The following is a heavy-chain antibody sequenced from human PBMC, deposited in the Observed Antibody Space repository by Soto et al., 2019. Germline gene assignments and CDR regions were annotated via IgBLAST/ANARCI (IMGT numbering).Heavy chain of an antibody. D-gene: IGHD4-17*01. V-gene: IGHV5-51*01. Sequence: GETLNISCKVSGYSFTTDWNGWVRLLPGPGKEGMGIIYPGDSDTRYSPSFQGQVTISADKSISTAYLQWSSLKASDTAMYYCTVPYGASYYYYKGMXVWGEGPTVTVSS. J-gene: IGHJ6*04. CDR3: TVPYGASYYYYKGMXV. CDR2: IYPGDSDT. CDR1: GYSFTTDW.